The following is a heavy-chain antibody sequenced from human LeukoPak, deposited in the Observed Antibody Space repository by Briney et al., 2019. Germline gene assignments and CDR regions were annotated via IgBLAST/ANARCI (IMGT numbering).Heavy chain of an antibody. CDR1: GGSISSYY. J-gene: IGHJ6*02. CDR2: IYYSGST. Sequence: SETLSLTCTASGGSISSYYWSWIRQPPGKGLEWIGYIYYSGSTNYNPSLKSRVTISVDTSKNQLSLKLSSVTAADTAVYYCARAGQWLVPGAGYYYYGMDVWGQGTTVTVSS. D-gene: IGHD6-19*01. CDR3: ARAGQWLVPGAGYYYYGMDV. V-gene: IGHV4-59*01.